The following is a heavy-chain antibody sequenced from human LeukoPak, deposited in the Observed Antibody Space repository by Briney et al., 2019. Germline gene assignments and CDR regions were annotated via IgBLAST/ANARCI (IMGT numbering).Heavy chain of an antibody. V-gene: IGHV3-48*04. Sequence: GGSLRLSCAASGFTFSSYSMNWVRQAPGKRLEWVSYISSSSSTIYYADSVKGRFTISRDNAKNSLYLQMNSLRAEDTAVYYCARDLGDYYGSGSYYGLFDYWGQGTLVTVSS. D-gene: IGHD3-10*01. CDR3: ARDLGDYYGSGSYYGLFDY. CDR2: ISSSSSTI. CDR1: GFTFSSYS. J-gene: IGHJ4*02.